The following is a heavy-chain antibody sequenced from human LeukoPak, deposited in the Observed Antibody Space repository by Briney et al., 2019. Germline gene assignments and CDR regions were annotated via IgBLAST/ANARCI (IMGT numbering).Heavy chain of an antibody. Sequence: SETLSLTCAVYGGSFSGYYWSWIRQPPGKGLEWIGEINHSGSTNYNPSLKSRVTISVDTSKNQFSLKLSSVTAADTAVYYCARLGGVIVEEFDYWGQGTLVTVSS. CDR1: GGSFSGYY. CDR3: ARLGGVIVEEFDY. J-gene: IGHJ4*02. CDR2: INHSGST. V-gene: IGHV4-34*01. D-gene: IGHD3-16*02.